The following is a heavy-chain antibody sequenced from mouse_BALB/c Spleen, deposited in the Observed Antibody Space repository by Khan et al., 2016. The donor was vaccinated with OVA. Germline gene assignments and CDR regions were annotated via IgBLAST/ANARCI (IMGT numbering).Heavy chain of an antibody. J-gene: IGHJ4*01. D-gene: IGHD3-3*01. CDR2: INPSSGYT. Sequence: QVQLKQSGAELARPGASVKMSCKASGYTFTSYTMHWVKQRPGQGLEWIGYINPSSGYTNYNQKFKDKATLTADKSSSTAYMQLSSRTSEDSAVYYCARGTYYAMDYWGQGTSVTVSS. V-gene: IGHV1-4*01. CDR3: ARGTYYAMDY. CDR1: GYTFTSYT.